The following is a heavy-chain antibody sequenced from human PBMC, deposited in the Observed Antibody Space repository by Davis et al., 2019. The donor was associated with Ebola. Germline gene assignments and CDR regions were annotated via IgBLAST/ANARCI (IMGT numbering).Heavy chain of an antibody. CDR2: IKQDGSEK. CDR1: GFSFSSYW. V-gene: IGHV3-7*03. CDR3: ASGDGRGSSYDMDV. J-gene: IGHJ6*02. D-gene: IGHD5-12*01. Sequence: GESLKISCAASGFSFSSYWMSWVRQAPGKGLEWVANIKQDGSEKYYVDSVEGRFTISRDNAKNSVFLQMNSLRGEDTALYYCASGDGRGSSYDMDVWGQGTTVTVSS.